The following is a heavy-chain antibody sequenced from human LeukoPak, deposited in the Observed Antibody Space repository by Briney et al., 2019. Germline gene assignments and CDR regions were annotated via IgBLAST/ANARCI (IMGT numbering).Heavy chain of an antibody. D-gene: IGHD3-22*01. Sequence: ADTLSLPCTLCCYSISSRYYWGSIRQPPGKGLEWIGNIYHSQSPYYNPSVKSRHTRSVDPSKNQFSLNLTSLTAADTAVYYCEREPRLDSSGRHLDYSGEGILVTVSS. V-gene: IGHV4-38-2*02. CDR2: IYHSQSP. CDR1: CYSISSRYY. CDR3: EREPRLDSSGRHLDY. J-gene: IGHJ4*02.